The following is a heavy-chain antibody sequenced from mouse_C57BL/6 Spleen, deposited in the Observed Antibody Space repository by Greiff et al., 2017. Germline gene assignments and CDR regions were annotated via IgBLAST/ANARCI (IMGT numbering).Heavy chain of an antibody. CDR2: ISSGSSTI. Sequence: EVQLVESGGGLVKPGGSLKLSCAASGFTFSDYGMHWVRQAPEKGLEWVAYISSGSSTIYYADTVKGRFTISRDNAKNTLFLQMTSLRSEDTAMYYCARRYGNYGSYWYFDVWGTGTTVTVSS. CDR1: GFTFSDYG. D-gene: IGHD2-1*01. CDR3: ARRYGNYGSYWYFDV. V-gene: IGHV5-17*01. J-gene: IGHJ1*03.